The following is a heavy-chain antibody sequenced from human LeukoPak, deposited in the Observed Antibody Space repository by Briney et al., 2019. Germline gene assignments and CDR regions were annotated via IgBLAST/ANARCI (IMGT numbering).Heavy chain of an antibody. V-gene: IGHV3-48*03. J-gene: IGHJ4*02. CDR2: ISSSGSTI. CDR1: GFTFSSYE. Sequence: GGSLRLSCAASGFTFSSYEMNWVRQAPGKGLEWVSYISSSGSTIYYADSVKGRFTISRDNAKNSLYLQMNSLRAEDTAVYYCARLDFDGFDYWGQGTLVTVSS. CDR3: ARLDFDGFDY. D-gene: IGHD3-9*01.